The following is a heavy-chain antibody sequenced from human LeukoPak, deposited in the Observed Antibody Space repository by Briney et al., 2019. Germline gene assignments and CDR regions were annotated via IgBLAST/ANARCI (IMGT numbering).Heavy chain of an antibody. CDR3: ARDGSTAMVNDY. J-gene: IGHJ4*02. Sequence: ASVKVSCKASGYTFTRNGISWVRQAPGQGLEWMGWINPNSGGTNYAQKFQGRVTMTRDTSISTAYMELSRLRSDDTAVYYCARDGSTAMVNDYWGQGTLVTVSS. V-gene: IGHV1-2*02. CDR2: INPNSGGT. CDR1: GYTFTRNG. D-gene: IGHD5-18*01.